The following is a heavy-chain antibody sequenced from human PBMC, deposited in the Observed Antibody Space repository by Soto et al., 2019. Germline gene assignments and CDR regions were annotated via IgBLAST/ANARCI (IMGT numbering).Heavy chain of an antibody. CDR1: GGGNLRDYR. Sequence: QVQLVQSGAEMKKPGSSVQVSCKASGGGNLRDYRTTWVRQAPGQGLEWMGGIIPKLGSANYAQNFQGRVTITADEPTGTLNMELRSLRSEDTAVYYCARVGDGYTFGAVYWGQGTPVTVSS. V-gene: IGHV1-69*01. J-gene: IGHJ4*01. CDR2: IIPKLGSA. CDR3: ARVGDGYTFGAVY. D-gene: IGHD2-21*01.